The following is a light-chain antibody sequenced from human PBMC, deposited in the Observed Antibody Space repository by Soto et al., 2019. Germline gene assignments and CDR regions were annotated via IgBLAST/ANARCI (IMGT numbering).Light chain of an antibody. V-gene: IGKV1-39*01. CDR2: AAS. Sequence: IQMTPSPSSPSATVGDKVTNTFRASQSISSYLNWYQQKPGKAPKLLIYAASSLQSGVPSRFSGSGSGTDFTLTISGLQPGDFATYYCQQSFTTRPTFGGGTKVDIK. CDR3: QQSFTTRPT. J-gene: IGKJ4*01. CDR1: QSISSY.